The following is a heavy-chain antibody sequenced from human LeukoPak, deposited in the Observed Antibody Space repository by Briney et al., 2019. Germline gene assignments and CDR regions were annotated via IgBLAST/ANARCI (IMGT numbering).Heavy chain of an antibody. D-gene: IGHD6-13*01. CDR3: LSVGSSARGDY. V-gene: IGHV3-30*03. CDR1: GFPFSSYG. Sequence: GGSLRLSCAASGFPFSSYGMHWVRQSPGKGLEWVAAISDDGSNKYFADSVKGRFTISRDNSKNTLFVQMDRLRTEDTAVYYCLSVGSSARGDYWGQGTLVIVSS. CDR2: ISDDGSNK. J-gene: IGHJ4*02.